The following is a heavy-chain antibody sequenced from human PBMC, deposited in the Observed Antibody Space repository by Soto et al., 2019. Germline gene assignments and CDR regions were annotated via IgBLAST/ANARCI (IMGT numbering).Heavy chain of an antibody. V-gene: IGHV1-69*13. CDR3: ARVVSPATFYYYYGMDV. D-gene: IGHD2-15*01. CDR1: GGTFSSYA. J-gene: IGHJ6*02. Sequence: SVKVSCKASGGTFSSYATSWVRQAPGQGLEWMGGIIPIFGTANYAQKFQGRVTITADESTSTAYMELSSLRSEDTAVYYCARVVSPATFYYYYGMDVWGQGTTVTVSS. CDR2: IIPIFGTA.